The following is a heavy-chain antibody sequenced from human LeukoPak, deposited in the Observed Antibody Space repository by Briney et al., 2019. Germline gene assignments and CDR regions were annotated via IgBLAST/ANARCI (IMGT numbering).Heavy chain of an antibody. D-gene: IGHD5-24*01. Sequence: SETLSLTCTVSGYSISSGYYWSWIRQPPGKGLEWIGYIFYSGSTNYNPSLMSRVTISVDTSKNQFSLKLSSVTAADTAVYYCARFGMATITGYHFYGLDVRGQGTTVTVSS. J-gene: IGHJ6*02. CDR2: IFYSGST. CDR3: ARFGMATITGYHFYGLDV. CDR1: GYSISSGYY. V-gene: IGHV4-38-2*02.